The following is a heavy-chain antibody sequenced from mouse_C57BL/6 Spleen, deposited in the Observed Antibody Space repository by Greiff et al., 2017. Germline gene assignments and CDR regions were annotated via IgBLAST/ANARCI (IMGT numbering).Heavy chain of an antibody. CDR2: INYDGSST. CDR3: ARDLYYYGRGYFDV. D-gene: IGHD1-1*01. Sequence: DVHLVESEGGLVQPGSSMKLSCTASGFTFSDYYMAWVRQVPEKGLEWVANINYDGSSTYYLDSLKSRFIISRDNAKNILYLQMSSLKSEDTATYYCARDLYYYGRGYFDVWGTGTTVTVSS. V-gene: IGHV5-16*01. CDR1: GFTFSDYY. J-gene: IGHJ1*03.